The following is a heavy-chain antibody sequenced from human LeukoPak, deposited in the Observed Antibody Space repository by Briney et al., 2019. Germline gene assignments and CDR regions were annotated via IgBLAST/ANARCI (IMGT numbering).Heavy chain of an antibody. CDR1: GFTCSGFW. Sequence: GGSLRLSCAVSGFTCSGFWVSWSRQAPGKGLEWVASINSDGSEGYYADVVKGRFTISRDNAKNSLYLQINSLRAEDTAVYYCARSSYSSSSSVWGQGTMVTVSS. CDR2: INSDGSEG. V-gene: IGHV3-7*03. D-gene: IGHD6-6*01. J-gene: IGHJ3*01. CDR3: ARSSYSSSSSV.